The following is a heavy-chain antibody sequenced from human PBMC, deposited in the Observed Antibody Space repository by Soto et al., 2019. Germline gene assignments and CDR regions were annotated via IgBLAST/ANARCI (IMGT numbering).Heavy chain of an antibody. CDR2: INPSGDT. J-gene: IGHJ4*02. Sequence: QVQLVQSGAEVKKPGASVKISCKASGDTFTSYYMHWVRQAPGQGLEWMGIINPSGDTSYAQKFQGTVTMTRDTSTSTVYMELSSLRSEDTAVYYCARVYCSGDGCYGIDYWGQGTLVTVSS. CDR1: GDTFTSYY. CDR3: ARVYCSGDGCYGIDY. V-gene: IGHV1-46*01. D-gene: IGHD2-15*01.